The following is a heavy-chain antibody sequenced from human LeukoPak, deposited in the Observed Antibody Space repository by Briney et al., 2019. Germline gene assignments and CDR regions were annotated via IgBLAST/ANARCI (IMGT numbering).Heavy chain of an antibody. V-gene: IGHV4-31*03. CDR3: ARAPRITIFGVVIIRFDP. J-gene: IGHJ5*02. CDR2: IYYSGST. Sequence: SQTLSLTCTVSGGSISSGGYYWSWIRQHPGRGLEGIGYIYYSGSTYYNPSLKSRVTISVYTSKNQFSLKLSSVTAADTAVYYCARAPRITIFGVVIIRFDPWGQGTLVTVSS. CDR1: GGSISSGGYY. D-gene: IGHD3-3*01.